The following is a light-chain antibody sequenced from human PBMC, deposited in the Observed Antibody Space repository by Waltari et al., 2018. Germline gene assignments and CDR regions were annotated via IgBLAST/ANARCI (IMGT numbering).Light chain of an antibody. CDR2: DAS. Sequence: AIQLTQSPSSLSASLGDRVTITCRASQGIRSALAWYQQRPGKPPQFLIYDASTLHSGVPSRFSGSGSGTDFSLTINSLQPEDFATYYCQQYINYPFTFGSGTKVDIK. V-gene: IGKV1D-13*01. J-gene: IGKJ3*01. CDR3: QQYINYPFT. CDR1: QGIRSA.